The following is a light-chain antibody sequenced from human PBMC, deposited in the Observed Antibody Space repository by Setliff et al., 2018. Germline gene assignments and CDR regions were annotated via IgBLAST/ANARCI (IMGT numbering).Light chain of an antibody. V-gene: IGLV2-14*03. CDR3: FSYASSGSYV. CDR2: DVR. J-gene: IGLJ1*01. CDR1: SSDVGGYDY. Sequence: QSALAQAASVSGSPGQSVTISCTGSSSDVGGYDYVSWYQHHPGRAPKFIIYDVRYRPSGVSNRFSGSKSGNTASLTISELQAEDEADYYCFSYASSGSYVFGTGTKVTVL.